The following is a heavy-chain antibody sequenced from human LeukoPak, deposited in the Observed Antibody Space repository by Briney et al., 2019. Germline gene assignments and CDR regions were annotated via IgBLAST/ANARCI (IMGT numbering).Heavy chain of an antibody. D-gene: IGHD4-17*01. V-gene: IGHV4-31*03. CDR3: ARVFEYGDLYAFDY. Sequence: SQTLSLTCTVSGGSISSGGYYWSWIRQHPGKGLEWIGYIYYSGSTYYNPSLKSRVTISVDTSKNQFSLKLSSVTAADTAVYYCARVFEYGDLYAFDYWGQGTLVTVSS. CDR2: IYYSGST. J-gene: IGHJ4*02. CDR1: GGSISSGGYY.